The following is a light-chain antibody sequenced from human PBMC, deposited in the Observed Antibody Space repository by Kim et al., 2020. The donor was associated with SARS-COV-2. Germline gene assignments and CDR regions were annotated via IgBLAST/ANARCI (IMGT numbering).Light chain of an antibody. V-gene: IGLV2-18*02. CDR3: SSYAWRSTLV. Sequence: QSALTQPPSVSGSPGQSVTISCTGTISDIGSYNHVSWYQQPPGTAPKLLIYEVSSRPSGVPDRFSGSKSGNTASLSISGLQAEDEADYYCSSYAWRSTLVFGGGTQLTVL. J-gene: IGLJ2*01. CDR1: ISDIGSYNH. CDR2: EVS.